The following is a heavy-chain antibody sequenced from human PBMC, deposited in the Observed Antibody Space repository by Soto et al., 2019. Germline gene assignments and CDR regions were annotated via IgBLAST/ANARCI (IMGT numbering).Heavy chain of an antibody. CDR2: IYYTGNT. D-gene: IGHD1-1*01. V-gene: IGHV4-31*03. CDR3: ASGHDAYKVRY. Sequence: QVQLQESGPGLVKPSQTLSLTCTVSGGSISSGGTGSYWTWIRQLPGKGLEWIGYIYYTGNTNYSPSLKSRKTISIDTSENQFSLKLTSVTAADTAVYFCASGHDAYKVRYWGQGTLVTVSS. CDR1: GGSISSGGTGSY. J-gene: IGHJ4*02.